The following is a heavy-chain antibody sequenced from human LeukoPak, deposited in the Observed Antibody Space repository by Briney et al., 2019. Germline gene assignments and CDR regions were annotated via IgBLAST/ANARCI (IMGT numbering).Heavy chain of an antibody. Sequence: ASVKVSCKAFGYTFTSYGISWVRQAPGQGLEWMGWISAYNGNTNYAQKLQGRVTMTTDTSTSTAYMELRSLGSDDTAVYYCARRRLGGAFYSSSWYRDYWGQGTLVTVSS. CDR2: ISAYNGNT. D-gene: IGHD6-13*01. CDR3: ARRRLGGAFYSSSWYRDY. J-gene: IGHJ4*02. CDR1: GYTFTSYG. V-gene: IGHV1-18*01.